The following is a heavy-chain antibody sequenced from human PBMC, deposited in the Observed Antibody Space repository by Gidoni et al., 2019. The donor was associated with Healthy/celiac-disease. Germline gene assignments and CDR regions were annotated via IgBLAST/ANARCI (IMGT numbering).Heavy chain of an antibody. V-gene: IGHV3-23*01. D-gene: IGHD3-22*01. CDR2: ISGSGGST. CDR3: AKAMYYYDSSGSDADAFDI. CDR1: GFTFSSYA. J-gene: IGHJ3*02. Sequence: EVQLLESGGGLVQPGGSLRLSCAASGFTFSSYAISWVRQAPGKGLEWVSAISGSGGSTYYADSVKGRFTISRDNSKNTLYLQMNSLRAEDTAVYYCAKAMYYYDSSGSDADAFDIWGQGTMVTVSS.